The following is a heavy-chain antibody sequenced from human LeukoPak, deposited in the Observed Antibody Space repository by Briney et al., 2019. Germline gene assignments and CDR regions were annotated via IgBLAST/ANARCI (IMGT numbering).Heavy chain of an antibody. J-gene: IGHJ3*02. CDR1: GGTFSSYA. D-gene: IGHD4/OR15-4a*01. Sequence: GASVKASCKASGGTFSSYAISWVRQAPGQGLEWMGRIIPIFGTANYAQKFKGRVTITTDESTSTAYMELSSLRSEDTAVYYCAKDYGGNLAFDIWXQGTMVTVSS. CDR2: IIPIFGTA. CDR3: AKDYGGNLAFDI. V-gene: IGHV1-69*05.